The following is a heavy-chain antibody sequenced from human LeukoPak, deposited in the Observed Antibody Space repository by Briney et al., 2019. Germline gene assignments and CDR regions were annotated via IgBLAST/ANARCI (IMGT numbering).Heavy chain of an antibody. V-gene: IGHV3-30-3*01. D-gene: IGHD1-1*01. Sequence: DPGRSLRLSCAASGFTFSSYAMHWVRQAPGKGLEWVAVISYDGSNKYYADSVKGRFTISRDNSKNTLYLQMNSLRAEDMAVYYCARVVERRDAFDIWGQGTMVTVSS. CDR2: ISYDGSNK. CDR3: ARVVERRDAFDI. J-gene: IGHJ3*02. CDR1: GFTFSSYA.